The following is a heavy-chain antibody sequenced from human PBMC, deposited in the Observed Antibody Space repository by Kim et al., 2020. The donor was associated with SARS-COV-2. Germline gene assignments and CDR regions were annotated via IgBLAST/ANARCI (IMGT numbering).Heavy chain of an antibody. J-gene: IGHJ4*02. D-gene: IGHD3-10*01. Sequence: SETLSLTCTVSGGSIRSNYWSWIRQPPGKGLEWIGCIYYSGSTNYNPSLKSRVTISKDTSKNQFSLRLRSVTAADTAVYYCARDDSGTPATYWGQGTLVTVSS. CDR2: IYYSGST. CDR3: ARDDSGTPATY. CDR1: GGSIRSNY. V-gene: IGHV4-59*13.